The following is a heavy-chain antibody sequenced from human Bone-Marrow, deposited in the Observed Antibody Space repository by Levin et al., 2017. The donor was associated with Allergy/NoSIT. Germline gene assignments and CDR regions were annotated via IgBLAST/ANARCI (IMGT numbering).Heavy chain of an antibody. CDR3: ARATSITMLRGIKEGRDY. J-gene: IGHJ4*02. CDR2: ISSSSSTI. CDR1: GFTFSSYS. V-gene: IGHV3-48*02. Sequence: GGSLRLSCAASGFTFSSYSMNWVRQAPGKGLEWVSYISSSSSTIYYADSVKGRFTISRDNAKNSLYLQMNSLRDEDTAVYYCARATSITMLRGIKEGRDYWGQGTLVTVSS. D-gene: IGHD3-10*01.